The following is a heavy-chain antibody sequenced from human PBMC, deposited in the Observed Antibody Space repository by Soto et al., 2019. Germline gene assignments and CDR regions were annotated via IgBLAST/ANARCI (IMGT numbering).Heavy chain of an antibody. V-gene: IGHV3-49*03. CDR3: TMVRGVTGPFDY. CDR2: IRSKAYGGTT. D-gene: IGHD3-10*01. CDR1: GFTFGEYA. Sequence: GGSLRLSCTASGFTFGEYAMSWFRQAPGKGLEWVGFIRSKAYGGTTKYAASVKGRFTISRDDSKSIAYLQMNSLKTEDTAMNYCTMVRGVTGPFDYWGEGTLVTVSS. J-gene: IGHJ4*02.